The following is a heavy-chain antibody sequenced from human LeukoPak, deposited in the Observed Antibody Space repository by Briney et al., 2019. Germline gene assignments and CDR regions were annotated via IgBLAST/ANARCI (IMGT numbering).Heavy chain of an antibody. CDR3: ATELVVPAAIDY. J-gene: IGHJ4*02. CDR1: GYTFTGYY. V-gene: IGHV1-2*02. Sequence: ASVKVSCKASGYTFTGYYMHWVRQAPGQGLEWMGWINPNSGGTNYAQRFQGRVTMTRDTSISTAYMELSRLRSDDTAVYYCATELVVPAAIDYWGQGTLVTVSS. D-gene: IGHD2-2*01. CDR2: INPNSGGT.